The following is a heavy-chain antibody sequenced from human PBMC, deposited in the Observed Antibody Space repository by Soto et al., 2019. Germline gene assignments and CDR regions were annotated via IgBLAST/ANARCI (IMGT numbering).Heavy chain of an antibody. CDR1: CRSVFISSYY. CDR2: VYYGGST. J-gene: IGHJ6*02. CDR3: AGGDYYHSSGYYFYYYTMDV. V-gene: IGHV4-39*01. Sequence: SESLSLYFTLPCRSVFISSYYWEWIHEPPGKVLEWIGNVYYGGSTYYNPSLKSRVTISVETSKCQFSLKLSSVTAADTAVYYCAGGDYYHSSGYYFYYYTMDVWGQGTTVS. D-gene: IGHD3-22*01.